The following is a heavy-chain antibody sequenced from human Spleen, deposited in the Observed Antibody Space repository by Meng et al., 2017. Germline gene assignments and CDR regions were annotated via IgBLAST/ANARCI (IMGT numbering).Heavy chain of an antibody. CDR2: IYWNDNK. V-gene: IGHV2-5*01. D-gene: IGHD5-24*01. Sequence: SGPTLVKPTHTLTLTCTFPGFSLSPSGVGVGWIRQPPGKALEWLALIYWNDNKRYSPSAKSRLTIAKDTYKNQLVLAVTNMDPVDTATYYRARCERWLHWYFNYWGQGTLVTVSS. J-gene: IGHJ4*02. CDR1: GFSLSPSGVG. CDR3: ARCERWLHWYFNY.